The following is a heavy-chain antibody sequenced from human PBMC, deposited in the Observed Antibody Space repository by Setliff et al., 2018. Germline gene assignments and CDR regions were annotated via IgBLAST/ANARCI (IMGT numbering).Heavy chain of an antibody. D-gene: IGHD3-9*01. V-gene: IGHV4-59*04. CDR2: IYYSGTT. Sequence: PSETLSLTCTVSGDSIINYYWSWIRQPPGKGLEWIGSIYYSGTTYYNPSLESRITMSVDTSNNRFSLKLTSVTAADTAVYYCARHPTGFPNWFDVWGQGTLVTVSS. CDR3: ARHPTGFPNWFDV. J-gene: IGHJ5*02. CDR1: GDSIINYY.